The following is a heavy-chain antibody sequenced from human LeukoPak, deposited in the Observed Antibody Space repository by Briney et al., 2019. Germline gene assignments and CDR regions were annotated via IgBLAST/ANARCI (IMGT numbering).Heavy chain of an antibody. Sequence: GASVKVSCKASGGTFSSYAISWVRQAPGQGLEWMGGIIPIFGTANYAQKFQGRVTITTDESTSTAYMELSSLRSEDTAVYYCARASLHIAVAGTHYYYYMDVWGKGTTVTVSS. CDR1: GGTFSSYA. J-gene: IGHJ6*03. CDR2: IIPIFGTA. D-gene: IGHD6-19*01. CDR3: ARASLHIAVAGTHYYYYMDV. V-gene: IGHV1-69*05.